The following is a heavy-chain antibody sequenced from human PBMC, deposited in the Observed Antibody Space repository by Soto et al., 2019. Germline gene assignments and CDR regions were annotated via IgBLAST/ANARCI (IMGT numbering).Heavy chain of an antibody. J-gene: IGHJ2*01. CDR3: ARPKLPRGRYFAL. CDR2: IWYDGSNK. V-gene: IGHV3-33*01. Sequence: GGSLRLSCAASGFTFSSYGMHWVRQAPGKGLEWVAVIWYDGSNKYYADSVKGRFTISRDNSKNTLYLQMNSLRAEDTAVYYCARPKLPRGRYFALWGRGTLVTVSS. D-gene: IGHD5-12*01. CDR1: GFTFSSYG.